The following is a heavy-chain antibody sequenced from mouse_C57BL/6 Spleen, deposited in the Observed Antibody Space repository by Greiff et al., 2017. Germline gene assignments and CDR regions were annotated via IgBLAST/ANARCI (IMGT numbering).Heavy chain of an antibody. D-gene: IGHD1-1*01. J-gene: IGHJ1*03. CDR1: GYTFTSYW. CDR3: ARGRHGYGSRDWYFDV. Sequence: QVQLQQPGAELVKPGASVTLSCKASGYTFTSYWMHWVKQRPGRGLEWIGRIEPNSGGTKYNEKFKSKATLTVDKPSSTAYMQLSSLTSENSAVYECARGRHGYGSRDWYFDVGGTGTTVTVSS. CDR2: IEPNSGGT. V-gene: IGHV1-72*01.